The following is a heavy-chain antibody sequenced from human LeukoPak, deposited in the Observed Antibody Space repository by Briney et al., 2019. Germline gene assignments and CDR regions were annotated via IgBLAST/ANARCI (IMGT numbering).Heavy chain of an antibody. D-gene: IGHD3-22*01. CDR1: GFTFSSYA. CDR2: ISGSGGST. V-gene: IGHV3-23*01. Sequence: GGSLRLSCAASGFTFSSYAMSWVRQAPGKELEWVSAISGSGGSTYYADSVKGRFTISRDNSKNTLYLQMNSLRAEDTAVYYCAKDPYYDSSGYYSSLYYFDYWGQGTLVTVSS. CDR3: AKDPYYDSSGYYSSLYYFDY. J-gene: IGHJ4*02.